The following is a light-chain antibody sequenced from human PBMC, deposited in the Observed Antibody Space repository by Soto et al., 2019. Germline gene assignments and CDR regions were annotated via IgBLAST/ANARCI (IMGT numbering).Light chain of an antibody. Sequence: ETVMTQSPATLSVSPGESATLSCRASQSISSNLAWYQQKPGQAPRLLMFRTSTRATGVPARFSGSGSGTEFTLTISRLEPEDFAVYYCQQYGNSPPITFGGGTKVDIK. CDR2: RTS. CDR3: QQYGNSPPIT. V-gene: IGKV3-15*01. J-gene: IGKJ4*01. CDR1: QSISSN.